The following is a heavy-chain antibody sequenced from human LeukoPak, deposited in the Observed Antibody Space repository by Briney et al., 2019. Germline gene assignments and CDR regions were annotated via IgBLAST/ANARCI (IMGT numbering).Heavy chain of an antibody. CDR3: ASDYGDYPIYYYYGMDV. Sequence: PGRSLRLSCAASGFTFSSYGMHRVRQAPGKGLEWVAVIWYDGSNKYYADSVKGRFTISRDNSKNTLYLQMNSLRAEDTAVYYCASDYGDYPIYYYYGMDVWGQGTTVTVSS. V-gene: IGHV3-33*01. D-gene: IGHD4-17*01. J-gene: IGHJ6*02. CDR2: IWYDGSNK. CDR1: GFTFSSYG.